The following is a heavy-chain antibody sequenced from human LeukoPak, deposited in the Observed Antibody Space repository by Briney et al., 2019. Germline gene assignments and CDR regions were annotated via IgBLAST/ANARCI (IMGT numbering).Heavy chain of an antibody. D-gene: IGHD6-19*01. CDR2: IKQDGSEK. CDR1: GFTFSSYW. CDR3: ARGVGGSGWYGYYYGMDV. J-gene: IGHJ6*04. Sequence: GGSLRLSCAASGFTFSSYWMSWVRQAPGKGLEWVANIKQDGSEKYYVDSVKGRFTISRDNAKNSLYLQVNSLRAEDTAVYYCARGVGGSGWYGYYYGMDVWGKGTTVTVSS. V-gene: IGHV3-7*03.